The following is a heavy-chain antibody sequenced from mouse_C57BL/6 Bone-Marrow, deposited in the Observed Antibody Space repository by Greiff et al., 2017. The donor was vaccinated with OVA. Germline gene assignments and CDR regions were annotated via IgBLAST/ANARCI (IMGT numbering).Heavy chain of an antibody. CDR2: IYPRSGTT. V-gene: IGHV1-81*01. CDR1: GYTFTSYG. D-gene: IGHD1-1*01. CDR3: ARRVTTVVKGVAY. Sequence: QVQLQQSGAELAKPGASVKLSCKASGYTFTSYGISWVKQRTGQGLEWIGEIYPRSGTTYYNEKFKSKATLTADNSSSSAYMELSSLTSEDAAVYFCARRVTTVVKGVAYWGQGTLVTVSA. J-gene: IGHJ3*01.